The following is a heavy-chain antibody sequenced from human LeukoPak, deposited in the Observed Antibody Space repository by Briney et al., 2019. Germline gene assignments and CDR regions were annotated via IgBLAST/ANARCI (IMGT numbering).Heavy chain of an antibody. CDR2: ISGSGSTI. D-gene: IGHD1-26*01. Sequence: GGSLRLSCAASGFTFSSYAMHWIRQAPGKGLEWVSYISGSGSTIYYADSVKGRFTISRDNAKNSLYLQMNSLRAEDTAVYYCARAGPSGPFDYWGQGTLVTVSS. CDR3: ARAGPSGPFDY. J-gene: IGHJ4*02. CDR1: GFTFSSYA. V-gene: IGHV3-48*04.